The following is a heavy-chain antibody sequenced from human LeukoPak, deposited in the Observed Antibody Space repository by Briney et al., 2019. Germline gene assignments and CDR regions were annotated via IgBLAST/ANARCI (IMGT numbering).Heavy chain of an antibody. CDR2: LSGSGGST. CDR1: GFTFSSYA. Sequence: GGSLRLSCAASGFTFSSYAMSWVRQAPGKGLEWVSALSGSGGSTYYADSVKGRFTISRDNSKNTLYLQMNSLRAEDTAVYYCAKAVGYCSGGSCYSERYYFDYWGQGTLVTVSS. D-gene: IGHD2-15*01. CDR3: AKAVGYCSGGSCYSERYYFDY. J-gene: IGHJ4*02. V-gene: IGHV3-23*01.